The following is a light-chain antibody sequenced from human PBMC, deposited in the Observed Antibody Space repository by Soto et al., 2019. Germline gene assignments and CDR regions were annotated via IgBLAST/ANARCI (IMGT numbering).Light chain of an antibody. CDR3: SSKSSGSTPML. Sequence: QSALTQPASVSGSPGQSITISCTGTSSDVGGYRFVSWYQHHPGEAPKLIIYEVSNRPSGVSSRFSGSKSGNTASLTISGLQAEDESLYYCSSKSSGSTPMLFGGGTKLTVL. V-gene: IGLV2-14*01. J-gene: IGLJ3*02. CDR2: EVS. CDR1: SSDVGGYRF.